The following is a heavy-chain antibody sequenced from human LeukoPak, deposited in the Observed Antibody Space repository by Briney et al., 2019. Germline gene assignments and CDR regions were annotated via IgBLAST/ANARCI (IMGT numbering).Heavy chain of an antibody. Sequence: PGGSLRLSCAASGFTFSSYAMSWVRQAPGKGLEWVSAISGSGGSTYYADSVKGRFTISRDNSKNTLYLQMNSLRAEDTAVYYCAKCLIRYSSSWYYFDYWGQGTLVTVSS. D-gene: IGHD6-13*01. CDR1: GFTFSSYA. CDR2: ISGSGGST. CDR3: AKCLIRYSSSWYYFDY. J-gene: IGHJ4*02. V-gene: IGHV3-23*01.